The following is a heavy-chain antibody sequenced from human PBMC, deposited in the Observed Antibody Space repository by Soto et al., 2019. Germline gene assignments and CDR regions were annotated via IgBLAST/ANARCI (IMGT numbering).Heavy chain of an antibody. CDR2: IYPSGSP. V-gene: IGHV4-4*07. CDR1: GGSISNYY. J-gene: IGHJ4*02. D-gene: IGHD3-3*01. Sequence: SETLSLTCTVSGGSISNYYWSWIRQPPGKGLEWIGRIYPSGSPNYNPSLKSRVTMSEDTSNNQFSLKLKLTSVTAADAAMFYCAGDDFWGGRTHDYWGQGILVTVSS. CDR3: AGDDFWGGRTHDY.